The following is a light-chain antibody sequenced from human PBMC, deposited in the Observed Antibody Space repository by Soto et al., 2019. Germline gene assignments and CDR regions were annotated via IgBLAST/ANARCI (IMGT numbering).Light chain of an antibody. CDR3: SSYTTSSTRV. CDR2: EVT. CDR1: SSDVGIYNY. V-gene: IGLV2-14*01. J-gene: IGLJ1*01. Sequence: QSLLTQAASVAGSPGQSSAISCTGSSSDVGIYNYVSWYQQHPGKVPKLIIYEVTNRPSGVSNRFSGSKSGNTASLTISGLQSEDEADYYCSSYTTSSTRVFGTGTKVTVL.